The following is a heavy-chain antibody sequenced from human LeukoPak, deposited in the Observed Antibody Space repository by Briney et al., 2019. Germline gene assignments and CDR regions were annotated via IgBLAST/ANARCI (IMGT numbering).Heavy chain of an antibody. CDR3: AKAKTPSCYAALDY. Sequence: PGGSLRLSCVASGFSFSSYVMNWVRQAPGTGLEWVSAISGNGGSTYYADSVKGRFTISRDNSKNTLYLQMNSLRAEDTAVYYCAKAKTPSCYAALDYWGQGTLVTVSS. D-gene: IGHD2-2*01. J-gene: IGHJ4*02. CDR1: GFSFSSYV. CDR2: ISGNGGST. V-gene: IGHV3-23*01.